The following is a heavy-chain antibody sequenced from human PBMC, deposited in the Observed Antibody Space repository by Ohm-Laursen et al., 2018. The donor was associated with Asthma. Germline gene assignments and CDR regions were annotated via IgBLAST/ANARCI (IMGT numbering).Heavy chain of an antibody. V-gene: IGHV3-11*01. CDR3: AGAIAVAGTYYYYYGMDV. CDR2: ISSSGSTI. Sequence: SLRLSCAASGFTFSDYYMSWIRQAPGKGLEWVSYISSSGSTIYYADSVKGRFTISRDNAKNSLYLQMNSLRAEDTAVYYCAGAIAVAGTYYYYYGMDVWGQGTTVTVSS. J-gene: IGHJ6*02. CDR1: GFTFSDYY. D-gene: IGHD6-19*01.